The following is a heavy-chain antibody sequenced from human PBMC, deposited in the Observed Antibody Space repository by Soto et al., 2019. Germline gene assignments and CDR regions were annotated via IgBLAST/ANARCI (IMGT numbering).Heavy chain of an antibody. CDR1: GFTFSSYA. V-gene: IGHV3-23*01. CDR2: ISGSDDST. CDR3: APMGV. Sequence: EVQLLESGGGLVQPGGSLRLSCAASGFTFSSYAMSWVRQAPGKGLEWVSAISGSDDSTYYADSVKGRFTISRDNSKNTLYPQMGGLRADDTGVYYCAPMGVWGQGTTVTVSS. J-gene: IGHJ6*02.